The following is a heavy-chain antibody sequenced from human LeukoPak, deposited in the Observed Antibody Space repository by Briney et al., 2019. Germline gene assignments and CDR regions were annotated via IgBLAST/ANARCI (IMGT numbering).Heavy chain of an antibody. J-gene: IGHJ4*02. V-gene: IGHV4-38-2*02. D-gene: IGHD1-1*01. CDR1: GGSISSGFY. Sequence: SETLSLTCTVSGGSISSGFYWGWIRQPPGKGLEWIGSIYHSGSTHYNSSLKSRVTISVDTSKNQLSLKLSSVTAADTAVYYCARGVGLTQGGTFDYWGQGTLVTVSS. CDR3: ARGVGLTQGGTFDY. CDR2: IYHSGST.